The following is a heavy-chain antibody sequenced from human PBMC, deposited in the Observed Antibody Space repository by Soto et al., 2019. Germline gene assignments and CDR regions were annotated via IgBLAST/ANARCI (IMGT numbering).Heavy chain of an antibody. CDR1: RFTFSSYG. V-gene: IGHV3-30*18. Sequence: QVQVVESGGGVVQPGRSLRVSCAASRFTFSSYGMHWVRQAPGKGLEWVALILSDGTSKYYAESVKGRFTISRDNSKNTLYLQMNSLRAEDTAVYYCAKGASTGRYFDYRGQGTLVTVSS. D-gene: IGHD3-10*01. CDR3: AKGASTGRYFDY. CDR2: ILSDGTSK. J-gene: IGHJ4*02.